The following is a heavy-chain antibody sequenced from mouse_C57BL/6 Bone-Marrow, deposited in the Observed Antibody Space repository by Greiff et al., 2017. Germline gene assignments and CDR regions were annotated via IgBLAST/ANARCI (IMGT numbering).Heavy chain of an antibody. CDR3: ASPIYGGDYWFAY. CDR2: FHPYNDDT. Sequence: LQESGAELVKPGASVKMSCKASGYTFTTYPIEWMKQNHGKSLEWIGNFHPYNDDTKYNEKFKGKATLTVEKSSSTVYLELSRLTSDDSAVYYCASPIYGGDYWFAYWGQGTLVTVSA. J-gene: IGHJ3*01. V-gene: IGHV1-47*01. D-gene: IGHD2-3*01. CDR1: GYTFTTYP.